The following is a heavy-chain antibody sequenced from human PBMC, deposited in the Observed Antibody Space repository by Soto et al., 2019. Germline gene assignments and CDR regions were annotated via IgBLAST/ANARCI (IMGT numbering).Heavy chain of an antibody. D-gene: IGHD3-16*01. Sequence: EVQLVESGGGVVRPGGSLRLSCVASGFRFDDFGLTWVRQVPGKGPEWVAGITWNAGSKGYADSVKGRFTISRDNAKNSLHLQMDSLREEDTALYVCARDGGVVTVDAFDHWGQGTMVTVSS. V-gene: IGHV3-20*01. CDR1: GFRFDDFG. CDR3: ARDGGVVTVDAFDH. CDR2: ITWNAGSK. J-gene: IGHJ3*01.